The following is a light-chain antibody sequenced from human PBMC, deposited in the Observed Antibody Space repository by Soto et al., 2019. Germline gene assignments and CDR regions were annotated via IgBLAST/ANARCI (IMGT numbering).Light chain of an antibody. CDR2: AAS. V-gene: IGKV1-27*01. CDR1: QGISNY. CDR3: QKYNSAPRA. Sequence: DIQMTQSPSSLSASVGDRVTLTCRASQGISNYLAWYQQKPGQVPTLLIYAASTLQSGVPSRFSGSGSGTDFTPTISSLQPEDVATYYCQKYNSAPRAFGGGTKVEIK. J-gene: IGKJ4*01.